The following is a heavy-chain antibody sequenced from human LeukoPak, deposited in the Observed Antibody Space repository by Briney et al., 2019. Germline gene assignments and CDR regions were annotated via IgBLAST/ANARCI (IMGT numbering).Heavy chain of an antibody. CDR3: AKSLLTAEGYFDY. CDR1: GFTFSSYG. V-gene: IGHV3-30*02. CDR2: IRYDGSNK. D-gene: IGHD1-20*01. J-gene: IGHJ4*02. Sequence: GGSLRLSCAASGFTFSSYGMHWVRQAPGKGLEWVAFIRYDGSNKYYADSVKGRFTISRDNSKNTLYLQMNSLRAEDTAVYYCAKSLLTAEGYFDYWGQGTLVTVSS.